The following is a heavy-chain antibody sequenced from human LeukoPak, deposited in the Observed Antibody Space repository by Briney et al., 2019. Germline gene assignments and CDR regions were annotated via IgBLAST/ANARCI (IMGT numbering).Heavy chain of an antibody. Sequence: PSQTLSLTCTVSGGSISSGDYYWRWIRQPPGKGLEWNGYIYYSGSTYYNPSLKSRVTISVDTSKNQFSLKLSSVTAADTAVYYCARVWMATANDAFDIWGQGTMVTVSS. D-gene: IGHD5-24*01. CDR3: ARVWMATANDAFDI. J-gene: IGHJ3*02. CDR1: GGSISSGDYY. CDR2: IYYSGST. V-gene: IGHV4-30-4*01.